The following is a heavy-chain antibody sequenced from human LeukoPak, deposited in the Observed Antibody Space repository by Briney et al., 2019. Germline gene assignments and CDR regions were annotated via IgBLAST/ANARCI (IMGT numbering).Heavy chain of an antibody. V-gene: IGHV3-23*01. Sequence: GGSLRLSCAASGFTFSSYGMSWVRQAPGKGLEWVSAISGSGGSTYYADSVKGRFTISRDNSKNTLYLQMNSLRAEDTAVYYCAREEYQWLRVFDYWGQGTLVTVSS. D-gene: IGHD6-19*01. CDR2: ISGSGGST. CDR1: GFTFSSYG. J-gene: IGHJ4*02. CDR3: AREEYQWLRVFDY.